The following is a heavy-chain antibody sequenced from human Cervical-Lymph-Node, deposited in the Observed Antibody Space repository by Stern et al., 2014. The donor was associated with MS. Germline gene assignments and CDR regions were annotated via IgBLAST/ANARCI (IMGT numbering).Heavy chain of an antibody. V-gene: IGHV3-33*01. J-gene: IGHJ3*02. CDR1: GFILSDSG. Sequence: VHLVESGGGVVQPGRSLRLSCAATGFILSDSGMHWVRQAPGKGLEWVAVIWNDGNNKYYVESVKGRFTISRAKSQNTLYLQMNSLRAEDTAVYYCARDRDSSGYYWGYEAFDIWGQGTMVTVSS. D-gene: IGHD3-22*01. CDR2: IWNDGNNK. CDR3: ARDRDSSGYYWGYEAFDI.